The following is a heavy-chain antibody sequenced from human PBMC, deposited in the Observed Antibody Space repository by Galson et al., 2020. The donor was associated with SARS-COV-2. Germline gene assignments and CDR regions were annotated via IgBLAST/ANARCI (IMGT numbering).Heavy chain of an antibody. D-gene: IGHD6-19*01. Sequence: QLGESLKISCAASGFTFSSYGMHWVRQAPGKGLEWVAVIWYDGSNKYYADSVKGRFTISRDNSKNTLYLQMNSLRAEDTAVYYCARDRISGWEYYFDYWGQGTLVTVSS. CDR1: GFTFSSYG. CDR3: ARDRISGWEYYFDY. V-gene: IGHV3-33*01. CDR2: IWYDGSNK. J-gene: IGHJ4*02.